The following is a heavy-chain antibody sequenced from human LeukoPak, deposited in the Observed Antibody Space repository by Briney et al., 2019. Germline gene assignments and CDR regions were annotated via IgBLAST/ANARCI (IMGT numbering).Heavy chain of an antibody. Sequence: GGSLRLSCAASGFTFDDYGMSWVRHAPGKGLEWVSGINWNGGITGYADSLNGRFTISRDNAKNSLYLQMNSLRAEDTALYYCARVSPMVRGVIFSWGQGTLVTVSS. V-gene: IGHV3-20*04. CDR3: ARVSPMVRGVIFS. CDR1: GFTFDDYG. J-gene: IGHJ5*02. D-gene: IGHD3-10*01. CDR2: INWNGGIT.